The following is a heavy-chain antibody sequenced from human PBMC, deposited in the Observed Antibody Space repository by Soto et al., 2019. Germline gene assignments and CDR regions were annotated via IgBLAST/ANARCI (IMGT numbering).Heavy chain of an antibody. V-gene: IGHV3-30*04. CDR3: ARERDSFDD. CDR2: ISYDGRNK. J-gene: IGHJ4*02. Sequence: QVQLVESGGGVVQPGRSLRLSCAASGFTFSNYAMHWVRQAPGKGLEWVAFISYDGRNKHYADSVKGRFSISRDNSKGTLYLQMNSLRVEDTAVYYCARERDSFDDWGQGTLVIVSS. CDR1: GFTFSNYA.